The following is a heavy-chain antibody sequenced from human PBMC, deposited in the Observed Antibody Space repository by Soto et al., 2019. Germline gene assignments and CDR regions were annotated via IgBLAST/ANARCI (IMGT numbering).Heavy chain of an antibody. J-gene: IGHJ4*02. CDR1: GFTFSSYW. Sequence: GGSLRLSCAASGFTFSSYWMHWVRQAPGKGLVWVSRINPDGSATNYADSVKGRFTISRDNAKNTLYLQMNSLRAEDTAVFYCGRGGSDSPMSPGYWGQGTLVTVSS. V-gene: IGHV3-74*01. D-gene: IGHD5-18*01. CDR3: GRGGSDSPMSPGY. CDR2: INPDGSAT.